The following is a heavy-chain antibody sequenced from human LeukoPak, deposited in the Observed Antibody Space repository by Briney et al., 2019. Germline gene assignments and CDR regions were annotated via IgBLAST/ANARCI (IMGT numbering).Heavy chain of an antibody. CDR2: IRHDGSNK. CDR1: GFPFTNYG. D-gene: IGHD1-1*01. Sequence: GGSLRLSCAASGFPFTNYGMHWVRQAPGKGLEWVAYIRHDGSNKYYADSVKGRFTISRDDSKNTVYLHMNSLRAEDTAVYYCAKVGRDWNPGSLGSCMDVWGKGTTVTVSS. CDR3: AKVGRDWNPGSLGSCMDV. V-gene: IGHV3-30*02. J-gene: IGHJ6*03.